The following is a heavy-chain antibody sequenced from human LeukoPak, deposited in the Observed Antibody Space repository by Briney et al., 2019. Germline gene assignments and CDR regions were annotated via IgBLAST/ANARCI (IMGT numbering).Heavy chain of an antibody. J-gene: IGHJ5*02. CDR1: GFTVSTNY. Sequence: GGSLRLSCAASGFTVSTNYMNWVRQAPGKGLEWVSAITASGGSTFYADSVKGRFAISRDNSKNTLYLQMNSLRAEDTAVYYCAKTDPLFGPTHLWGQGTLVTVSS. CDR2: ITASGGST. CDR3: AKTDPLFGPTHL. V-gene: IGHV3-23*01. D-gene: IGHD3-3*01.